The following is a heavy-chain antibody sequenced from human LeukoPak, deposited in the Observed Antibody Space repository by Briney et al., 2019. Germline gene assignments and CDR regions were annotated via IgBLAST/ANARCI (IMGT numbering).Heavy chain of an antibody. Sequence: PGGSLRLSCAASGFTFSNYAMHWVRQTPGKGLEWVAVIPYDGSNKYYADSVKGRFTISRDNSKNTLYLQMNSLRAEDTAVYYCAREGTSSSRLDYWGQGTLVTVSS. CDR2: IPYDGSNK. CDR1: GFTFSNYA. V-gene: IGHV3-30-3*01. D-gene: IGHD6-13*01. CDR3: AREGTSSSRLDY. J-gene: IGHJ4*02.